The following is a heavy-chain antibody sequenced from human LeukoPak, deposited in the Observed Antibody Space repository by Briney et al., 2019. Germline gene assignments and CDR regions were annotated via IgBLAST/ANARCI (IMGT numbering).Heavy chain of an antibody. D-gene: IGHD6-19*01. V-gene: IGHV1-2*02. CDR3: AREFLGSSGWYDY. Sequence: ASVKVSCKASGYTFTGYYMHWVRQAPGQGLEWMGWINPNSGGTNYAQKFQGRVTMTRDTSISTAYMELSRLRSDDTAVYYCAREFLGSSGWYDYWGQGTLVTVSS. CDR1: GYTFTGYY. CDR2: INPNSGGT. J-gene: IGHJ4*02.